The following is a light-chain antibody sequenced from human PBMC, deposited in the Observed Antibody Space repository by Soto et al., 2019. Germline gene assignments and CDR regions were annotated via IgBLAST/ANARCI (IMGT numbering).Light chain of an antibody. J-gene: IGLJ1*01. CDR1: SSDVGGYNY. V-gene: IGLV2-14*01. CDR3: SSYTSSSTPV. Sequence: QSALTQPASVSGSTGQSITISCTGTSSDVGGYNYVSWYQQHPGKAPKLMLYDVSNRHSGVSNRFSGSKSGNTASLTISGLQAEDEADYYCSSYTSSSTPVFGTGTKVTVL. CDR2: DVS.